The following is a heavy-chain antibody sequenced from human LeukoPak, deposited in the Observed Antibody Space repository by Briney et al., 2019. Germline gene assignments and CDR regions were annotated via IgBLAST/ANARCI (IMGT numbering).Heavy chain of an antibody. J-gene: IGHJ4*02. V-gene: IGHV3-23*01. CDR1: GFTFSSYA. CDR2: ISGSGDNT. Sequence: GGSLRLSCAASGFTFSSYAMSWVRQAPGKGLEWVSAISGSGDNTFYADSVKGRFTMSKDNSKNMLYLQMNSLRAEDTAVYYCAKTVSGSHSYEGGDYWGQGTLVTVSS. CDR3: AKTVSGSHSYEGGDY. D-gene: IGHD3-16*02.